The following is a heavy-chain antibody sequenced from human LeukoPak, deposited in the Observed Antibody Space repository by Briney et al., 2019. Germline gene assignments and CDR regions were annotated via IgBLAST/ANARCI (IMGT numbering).Heavy chain of an antibody. CDR2: ITASGTAM. CDR3: ASSGSYRFDY. CDR1: GFTFSSYS. V-gene: IGHV3-48*02. Sequence: GGSLRLSCAASGFTFSSYSMNWVRQAPGKGLEWVSHITASGTAMFYADSVKGRFTISRDNAKNSLYLQMNSLRDEDTAVYYCASSGSYRFDYWGEGTLVTVSS. J-gene: IGHJ4*02. D-gene: IGHD1-26*01.